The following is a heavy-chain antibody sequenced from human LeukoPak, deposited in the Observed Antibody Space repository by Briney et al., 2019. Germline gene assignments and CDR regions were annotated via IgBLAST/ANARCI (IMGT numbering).Heavy chain of an antibody. CDR1: GGSFSSYS. V-gene: IGHV4-59*01. Sequence: PSGTLSLSCAVSGGSFSSYSWRWRRQPPRKGRERIGYIYYSGSTNYNPSLKSRVTISVDTSKNQFSLKLSSVTAADTAVYYCARGQWLPPFDYWGQGTLVTVSS. CDR3: ARGQWLPPFDY. D-gene: IGHD6-19*01. J-gene: IGHJ4*02. CDR2: IYYSGST.